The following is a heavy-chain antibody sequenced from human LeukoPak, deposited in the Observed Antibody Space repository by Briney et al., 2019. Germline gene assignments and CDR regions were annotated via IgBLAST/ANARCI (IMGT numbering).Heavy chain of an antibody. Sequence: SETLSLTCSVSDGSINSYYRNWIRRPPGKGLEWIGYIYYNGNTNYNASLKSRVTMSVDTTKNLFSLMVSSVTAADTAVYYCARGRSNYYGMGVWGQGTTVTVSS. CDR3: ARGRSNYYGMGV. J-gene: IGHJ6*02. CDR2: IYYNGNT. D-gene: IGHD1-26*01. V-gene: IGHV4-59*01. CDR1: DGSINSYY.